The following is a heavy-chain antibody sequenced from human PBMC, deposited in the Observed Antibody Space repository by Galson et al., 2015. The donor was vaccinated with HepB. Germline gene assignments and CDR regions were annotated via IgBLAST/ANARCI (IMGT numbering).Heavy chain of an antibody. Sequence: SLRLSCAASGFTFSSYAMHWVRQAPGKGLEWVAVISYDGSNKYYADSVKGRFTISRDNSKNTLYLQMNSLRAEDTAGYYCARESIGYSYGMGFDYWGQGTLVTVSS. CDR1: GFTFSSYA. CDR3: ARESIGYSYGMGFDY. D-gene: IGHD5-18*01. CDR2: ISYDGSNK. V-gene: IGHV3-30-3*01. J-gene: IGHJ4*02.